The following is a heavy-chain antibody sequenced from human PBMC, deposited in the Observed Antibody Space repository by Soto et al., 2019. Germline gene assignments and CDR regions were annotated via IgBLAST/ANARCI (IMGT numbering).Heavy chain of an antibody. D-gene: IGHD5-12*01. Sequence: QVQLVESGGGVVQPGRSLRLSCAASGFTFSSYGMHWVRQAPGKGLEWVAVISYDGSNKYYADYVKGRFTISRDNSKNTLYLQMNSLRAEDTAVYYCAKEWGGYDPYYVDYWGQGTLVTVSS. CDR2: ISYDGSNK. V-gene: IGHV3-30*18. CDR1: GFTFSSYG. CDR3: AKEWGGYDPYYVDY. J-gene: IGHJ4*02.